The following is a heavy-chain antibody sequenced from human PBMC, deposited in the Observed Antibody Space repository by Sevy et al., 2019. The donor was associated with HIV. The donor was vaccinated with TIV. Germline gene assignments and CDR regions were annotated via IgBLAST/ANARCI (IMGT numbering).Heavy chain of an antibody. CDR3: ARGTGIVVVPALDV. Sequence: GGSLRLSCAASGFTFSSYDMYWVRQATGKGLEWVSAIGTAGDTYYPGSVKGRFTISRENAKNSLYLQMNSLRAGDTAMYYCARGTGIVVVPALDVWGQGTTVTVSS. D-gene: IGHD2-2*01. CDR2: IGTAGDT. CDR1: GFTFSSYD. V-gene: IGHV3-13*01. J-gene: IGHJ6*02.